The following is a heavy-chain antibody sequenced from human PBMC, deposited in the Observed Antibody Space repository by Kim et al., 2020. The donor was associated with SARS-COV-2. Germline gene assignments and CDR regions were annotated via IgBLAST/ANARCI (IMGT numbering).Heavy chain of an antibody. D-gene: IGHD6-19*01. CDR2: ISSSGST. CDR1: GGSINNYY. Sequence: SETLSLTCTVSGGSINNYYWSWIRQPPGKGLEWIGYISSSGSTNYNPSPKSRVTISLDTSRNQISLKLTSVTAADTAEYYCARDRFGGWYLDPWGQGALVTVSS. CDR3: ARDRFGGWYLDP. J-gene: IGHJ5*02. V-gene: IGHV4-59*01.